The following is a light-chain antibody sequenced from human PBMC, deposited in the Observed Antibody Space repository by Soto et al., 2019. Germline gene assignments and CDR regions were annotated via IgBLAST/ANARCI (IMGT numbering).Light chain of an antibody. CDR2: EVS. CDR1: SSDIGGYNY. CDR3: CSYAGSYTWV. V-gene: IGLV2-11*01. Sequence: QSVLTQPRSVSGSPGQSVTISCTGTSSDIGGYNYVSWYQQHPGKAPKLMISEVSKRPSGVPDRFSGSKSGNTASLTISGLQAEDEADYYCCSYAGSYTWVFGGGTKVTVL. J-gene: IGLJ3*02.